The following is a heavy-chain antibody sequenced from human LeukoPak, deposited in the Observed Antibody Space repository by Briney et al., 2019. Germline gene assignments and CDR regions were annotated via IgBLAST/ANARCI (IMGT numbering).Heavy chain of an antibody. CDR2: IYYSGST. Sequence: PSETPSLTCTVSGDSISSGDYYWSWIRQPPGKGLEWIGYIYYSGSTYYNPSLKSRVTISVDTSKNQFSLKLSSVTAADTAVYYCAREKVVPAAINDYWGQGTLVTVSS. V-gene: IGHV4-30-4*08. CDR3: AREKVVPAAINDY. D-gene: IGHD2-2*01. CDR1: GDSISSGDYY. J-gene: IGHJ4*02.